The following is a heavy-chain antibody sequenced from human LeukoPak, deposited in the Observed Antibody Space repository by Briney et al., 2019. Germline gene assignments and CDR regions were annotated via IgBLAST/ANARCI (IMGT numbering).Heavy chain of an antibody. J-gene: IGHJ6*02. Sequence: PSETLSLTCTVSGGSISSHYWSWVRQPPGKGLEWIGYIYDSGSTNYNPSLKSRVTISVDTSKNQFSLKLSSVTAADTAVYYCARGLRWFGDDYYYYYGMDVWGQGTTVTVSS. D-gene: IGHD3-10*01. V-gene: IGHV4-59*11. CDR3: ARGLRWFGDDYYYYYGMDV. CDR2: IYDSGST. CDR1: GGSISSHY.